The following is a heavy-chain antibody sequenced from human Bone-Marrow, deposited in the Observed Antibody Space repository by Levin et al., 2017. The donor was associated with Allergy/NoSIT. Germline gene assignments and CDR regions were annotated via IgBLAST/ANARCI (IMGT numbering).Heavy chain of an antibody. CDR1: GFTFCTYW. J-gene: IGHJ4*02. V-gene: IGHV3-74*01. D-gene: IGHD6-19*01. CDR2: ISSDGSAT. Sequence: PGGSLRLSCAASGFTFCTYWMHWVRQAPGKGLVWLSSISSDGSATRSADSVKGRSTISRDNAKNTLYLQMNSLRAEDTAVYYCARQYSTGWYHAFDCWGQGTLVTVSS. CDR3: ARQYSTGWYHAFDC.